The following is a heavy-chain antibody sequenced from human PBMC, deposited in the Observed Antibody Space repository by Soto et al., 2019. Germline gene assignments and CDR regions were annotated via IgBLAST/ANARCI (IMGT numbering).Heavy chain of an antibody. D-gene: IGHD5-18*01. Sequence: GGSLRLSCAASGFTFSSYDMHWVRQATGKGLEWVSAIGTAGDTYYPGSVKGRFTISRENAKNSLYLQMNSLRAGDTAVYYCARGVGAMVSYYYYYMDVWGKGTTVTVSS. CDR3: ARGVGAMVSYYYYYMDV. V-gene: IGHV3-13*01. J-gene: IGHJ6*03. CDR1: GFTFSSYD. CDR2: IGTAGDT.